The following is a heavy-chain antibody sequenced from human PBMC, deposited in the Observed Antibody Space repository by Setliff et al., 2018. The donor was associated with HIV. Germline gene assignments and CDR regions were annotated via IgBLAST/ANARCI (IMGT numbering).Heavy chain of an antibody. V-gene: IGHV4-59*08. CDR2: IYNSAST. Sequence: PSETLSLTCTVSGDSISTGYWTWIRQPPGKGLEWIGYIYNSASTSYNPSLKSRVTISVGTSKNQFSLKLSSVTAADTAVYYCARHSPSDYWGQGTLVTVSS. CDR3: ARHSPSDY. J-gene: IGHJ4*02. CDR1: GDSISTGY.